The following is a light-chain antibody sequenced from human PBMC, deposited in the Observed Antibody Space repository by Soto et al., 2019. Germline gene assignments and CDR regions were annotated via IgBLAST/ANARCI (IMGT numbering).Light chain of an antibody. CDR2: DAS. Sequence: EIVLTQSPATLSSSPGERAPLSCRASQSIDTYLAWYQQKPGQAPRLLIYDASDRATGIPARFSGSGSGTAFTLTISGLEPEDFALYYCQQRYNWPLTFGGGTKVDIE. CDR3: QQRYNWPLT. J-gene: IGKJ4*01. CDR1: QSIDTY. V-gene: IGKV3-11*01.